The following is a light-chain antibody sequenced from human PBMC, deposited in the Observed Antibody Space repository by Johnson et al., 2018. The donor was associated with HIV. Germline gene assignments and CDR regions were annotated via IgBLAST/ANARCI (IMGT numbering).Light chain of an antibody. CDR1: SSNIGNNY. V-gene: IGLV1-51*01. CDR3: GTWDSSLTSYV. J-gene: IGLJ1*01. Sequence: QPVLTQPPSVSAAPGQKVTISCSGSSSNIGNNYVSWYQQVPGTAPKLLIYDRNMRPSGIPDRFSGSKSGTSATLGITGLQTGDEADYYCGTWDSSLTSYVFGAGTKVTVL. CDR2: DRN.